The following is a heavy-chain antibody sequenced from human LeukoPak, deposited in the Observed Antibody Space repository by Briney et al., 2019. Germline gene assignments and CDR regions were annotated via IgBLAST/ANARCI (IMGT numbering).Heavy chain of an antibody. Sequence: PGRSLRLSCAASGFTFDDYAMHWVRQAPGNGLGWVSGISWNSGSIGHADSVKGRFTISRDNAKHSLYLQMNSLRAEDMALYYCAKDTGYGSGWIDYWGQGTLVTVSS. V-gene: IGHV3-9*03. CDR2: ISWNSGSI. J-gene: IGHJ4*02. D-gene: IGHD6-19*01. CDR3: AKDTGYGSGWIDY. CDR1: GFTFDDYA.